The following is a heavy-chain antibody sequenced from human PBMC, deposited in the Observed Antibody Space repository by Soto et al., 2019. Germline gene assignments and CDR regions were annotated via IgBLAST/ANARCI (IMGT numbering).Heavy chain of an antibody. CDR1: DGSLSNYY. Sequence: PYETLSLTSADTDGSLSNYYWSWIRQSPGKGLEWIGYIYYSGSTKYNPSLNSRVTIAVDTSKNQFSLRLTSVTAADAAVYYCARVRPEDYYYYGMDVWGQGTTVTV. CDR2: IYYSGST. CDR3: ARVRPEDYYYYGMDV. V-gene: IGHV4-59*01. J-gene: IGHJ6*02.